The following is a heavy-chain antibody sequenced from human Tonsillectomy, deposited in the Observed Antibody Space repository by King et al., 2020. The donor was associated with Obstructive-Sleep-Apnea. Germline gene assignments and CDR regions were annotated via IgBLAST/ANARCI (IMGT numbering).Heavy chain of an antibody. V-gene: IGHV4-38-2*02. D-gene: IGHD1-14*01. CDR2: IYHSGST. Sequence: VQLQESGPGLVKPSETLSLTCTVSGYSISSGYYWGWIRQPPGKGLEWIGSIYHSGSTYYNPSLKSRVTISVDTSKNQFSLKLSSVTAADTAVYYCASSRGNRNPSGYWGQGTLVTVSS. CDR3: ASSRGNRNPSGY. CDR1: GYSISSGYY. J-gene: IGHJ4*02.